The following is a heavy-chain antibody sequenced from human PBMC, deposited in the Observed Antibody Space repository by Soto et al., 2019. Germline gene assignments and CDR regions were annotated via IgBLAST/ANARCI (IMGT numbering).Heavy chain of an antibody. CDR1: GFTFSSYA. CDR2: ISYDGSNK. V-gene: IGHV3-30-3*01. Sequence: GGSLRLSCAASGFTFSSYAMHWVRQAPGKGLERVAVISYDGSNKYYADSVKGRFTISRDNSKNTLYLQMNSLRAEDTAVYYCARSNCGGDCYNDYWGQGTLVTVSS. CDR3: ARSNCGGDCYNDY. J-gene: IGHJ4*02. D-gene: IGHD2-21*02.